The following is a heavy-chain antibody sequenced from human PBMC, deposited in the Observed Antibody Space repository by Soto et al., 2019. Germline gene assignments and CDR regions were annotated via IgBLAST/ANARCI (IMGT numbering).Heavy chain of an antibody. V-gene: IGHV1-2*02. CDR3: VRDAPSQQSIFDL. J-gene: IGHJ4*02. CDR2: INLNDGGT. Sequence: ASVKVSCKTSEYSFGDYYLHWVRQAPEQGLEWMGWINLNDGGTNSPRKFQGRLTMTRDKSITTVYMELSRPRSDDTAVYFCVRDAPSQQSIFDLWGPGTLVTVSS. D-gene: IGHD3-3*01. CDR1: EYSFGDYY.